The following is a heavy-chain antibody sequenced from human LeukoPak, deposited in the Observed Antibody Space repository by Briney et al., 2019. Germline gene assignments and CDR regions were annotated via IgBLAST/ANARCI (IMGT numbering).Heavy chain of an antibody. Sequence: PSETLSLTCAVYGGSFSGYYWSWIRQPPGKGLEWIGYIYYSGSTNYNPSLKSRVTISVDTSKSQFSLNLTSVTAADTAIYYCARVPYSGTYSWYFDVWGRGNLVTVSS. V-gene: IGHV4-59*01. CDR2: IYYSGST. J-gene: IGHJ2*01. D-gene: IGHD1-26*01. CDR1: GGSFSGYY. CDR3: ARVPYSGTYSWYFDV.